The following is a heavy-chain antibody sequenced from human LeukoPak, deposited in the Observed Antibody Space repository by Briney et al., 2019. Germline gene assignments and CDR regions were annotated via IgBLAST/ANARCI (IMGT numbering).Heavy chain of an antibody. V-gene: IGHV4-61*01. D-gene: IGHD1-26*01. Sequence: SETLSLTCTVSGGSVSSGSYYWSWIRQPPGKGLEWIGYVYNSGSTDYNPSLKSRVTISVDTSKNQLSLKANSVTASDTAVYYCVRDRELYYWGQGILVTVSS. CDR2: VYNSGST. J-gene: IGHJ4*02. CDR1: GGSVSSGSYY. CDR3: VRDRELYY.